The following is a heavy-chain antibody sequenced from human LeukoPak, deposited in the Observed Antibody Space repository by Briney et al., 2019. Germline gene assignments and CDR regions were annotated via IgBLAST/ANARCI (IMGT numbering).Heavy chain of an antibody. D-gene: IGHD5-18*01. CDR2: ISGSGGST. J-gene: IGHJ4*02. Sequence: PGGSLRLSCAASGFTFSSYAMSWLRQAPGKGLEWVSAISGSGGSTYYADSVKGRFTISRDNSKNTLYLQMNSLRAEDTAVYYCAKTTVTAMVTDTDYWGQGTLVTVSS. V-gene: IGHV3-23*01. CDR1: GFTFSSYA. CDR3: AKTTVTAMVTDTDY.